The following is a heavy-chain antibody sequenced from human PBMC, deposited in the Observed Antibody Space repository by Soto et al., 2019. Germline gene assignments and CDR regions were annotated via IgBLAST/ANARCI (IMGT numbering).Heavy chain of an antibody. J-gene: IGHJ4*02. D-gene: IGHD6-19*01. CDR1: GFTFSSYA. CDR2: ISGRGGST. V-gene: IGHV3-23*01. CDR3: ARRSSGWYFDY. Sequence: EVQLLESGGGLVQPGGSLRLSCAASGFTFSSYAMNWVRQAPGKGLEWVSVISGRGGSTYYADSVKGRFTISRDNSKKTLYLQMNSLGAEATAVYFCARRSSGWYFDYWGQGTLVTVSS.